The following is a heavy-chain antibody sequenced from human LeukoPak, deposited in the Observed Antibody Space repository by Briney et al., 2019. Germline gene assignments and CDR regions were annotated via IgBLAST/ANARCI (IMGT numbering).Heavy chain of an antibody. D-gene: IGHD3-10*01. CDR3: ARVSGSGSYYTLFDY. CDR1: GYTFTGYY. Sequence: GASVKVSCKASGYTFTGYYMHWVRQAPGQGLEWMGRINPNSGGTNYAQKFQGRVTVTRDTSISTAYMELSRLRSDDTAVYYCARVSGSGSYYTLFDYWGQGTLVTVSS. J-gene: IGHJ4*02. CDR2: INPNSGGT. V-gene: IGHV1-2*06.